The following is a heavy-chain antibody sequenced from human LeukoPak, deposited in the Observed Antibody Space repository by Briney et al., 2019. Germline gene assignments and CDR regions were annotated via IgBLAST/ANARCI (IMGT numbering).Heavy chain of an antibody. CDR1: GGSISSSSYY. V-gene: IGHV4-39*07. CDR3: ARDIYYDSSGYDY. Sequence: SETLSLTCTVSGGSISSSSYYWGWIRQPPGKGLEWIGSIYYSGSTYYNPSLKSRVTISVDTSKNQFSLKLSSVTAADTAVYYCARDIYYDSSGYDYWGQGTLVTVSS. J-gene: IGHJ4*02. D-gene: IGHD3-22*01. CDR2: IYYSGST.